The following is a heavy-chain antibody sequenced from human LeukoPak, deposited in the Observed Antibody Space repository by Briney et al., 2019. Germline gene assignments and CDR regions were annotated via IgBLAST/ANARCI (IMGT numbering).Heavy chain of an antibody. J-gene: IGHJ6*02. CDR1: RFTFSAYA. CDR2: ISSSGSTI. D-gene: IGHD3-10*01. V-gene: IGHV3-48*04. Sequence: GSLRLSCAASRFTFSAYAMYWVRQAPGKGLEWVSYISSSGSTIYYADSVKGRFTISRDNAKNSLYLQMNSLRAEDTAVYYCARYRITMVRVVGYGMDVWGQGTTVTVSS. CDR3: ARYRITMVRVVGYGMDV.